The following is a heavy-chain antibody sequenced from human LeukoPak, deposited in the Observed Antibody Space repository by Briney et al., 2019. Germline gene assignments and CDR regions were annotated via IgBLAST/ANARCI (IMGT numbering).Heavy chain of an antibody. CDR1: ECTFSSYT. V-gene: IGHV3-30*14. Sequence: PGGSLRLSCPASECTFSSYTMDWVRQPRGKGRDWVASISFEGRNELYGGSVKGRFTVSRDNSTHMLYLQINSLPSEYTSVFYFARTDATMVTGGGMDVWGQGNRVTVSS. CDR3: ARTDATMVTGGGMDV. J-gene: IGHJ6*02. D-gene: IGHD2-8*01. CDR2: ISFEGRNE.